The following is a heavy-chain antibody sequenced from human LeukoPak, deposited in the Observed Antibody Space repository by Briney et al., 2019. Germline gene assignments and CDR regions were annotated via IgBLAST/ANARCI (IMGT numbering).Heavy chain of an antibody. V-gene: IGHV4-34*01. CDR1: GGSFSGYY. J-gene: IGHJ6*03. Sequence: SETLSLTCAVYGGSFSGYYWSWIRQPPGKGLEWIGEINHSGSAKYNPSLKSRVTISLDTSKNQFSLKLSSVTAADTAVYYCASVTRGFGESSKYYAYYYMGVWGKGTTVTISS. CDR3: ASVTRGFGESSKYYAYYYMGV. D-gene: IGHD3-10*01. CDR2: INHSGSA.